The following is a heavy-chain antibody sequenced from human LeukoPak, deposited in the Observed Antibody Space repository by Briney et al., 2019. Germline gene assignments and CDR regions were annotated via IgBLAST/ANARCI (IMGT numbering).Heavy chain of an antibody. CDR3: ARDWPTIAAAGTIPEYFQH. Sequence: GGSLRLSCAASGFTFNKYWMHWVRQAPGKGLVWVSSISSSSSYIYYADSVKGRFTISRDNAKNSLYLQMNSLRAEDTAVYYCARDWPTIAAAGTIPEYFQHWGQGTLVTVSS. V-gene: IGHV3-21*01. J-gene: IGHJ1*01. CDR2: ISSSSSYI. D-gene: IGHD6-13*01. CDR1: GFTFNKYW.